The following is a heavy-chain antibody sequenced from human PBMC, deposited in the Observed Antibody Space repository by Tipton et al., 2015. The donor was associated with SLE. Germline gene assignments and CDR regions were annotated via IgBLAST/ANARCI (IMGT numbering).Heavy chain of an antibody. V-gene: IGHV4-59*01. CDR1: GGSISSYY. D-gene: IGHD2-15*01. Sequence: TLSLTCTVSGGSISSYYWSWIRQPPGKGLEWIGYIYYSGSTNYNPSLKSRVTISVDTSKNQFSLKLSSVTAADTAVYYCARVACSGGSCYSGYDALDIWRQGTMLAVSS. CDR3: ARVACSGGSCYSGYDALDI. CDR2: IYYSGST. J-gene: IGHJ3*02.